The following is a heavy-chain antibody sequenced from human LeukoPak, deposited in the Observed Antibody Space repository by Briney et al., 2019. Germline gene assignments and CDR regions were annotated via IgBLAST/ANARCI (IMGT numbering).Heavy chain of an antibody. Sequence: SVKVTCKASGGTFSSYAISWVRQAPGQGLEWMGRIIPIPGIANYAQKFQGRVTITADKSTSTAYMELSGLRSEDTAVYYCARNAAVPGAFDIWGQGTMVTVSS. CDR2: IIPIPGIA. CDR1: GGTFSSYA. J-gene: IGHJ3*02. D-gene: IGHD1-1*01. V-gene: IGHV1-69*04. CDR3: ARNAAVPGAFDI.